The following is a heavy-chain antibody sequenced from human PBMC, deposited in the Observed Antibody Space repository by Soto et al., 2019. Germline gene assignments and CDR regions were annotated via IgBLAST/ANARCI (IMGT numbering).Heavy chain of an antibody. J-gene: IGHJ3*02. Sequence: QVQLVESGGGVVQPGRSLRLSCAASGFTFSSYAMHWVRQAPGKGLEWVAVISYDGSNKYYADSVKGRFTISRDNSKNTLYLQMNSLRAEDTAVYYCARPGEGLDWLPLTGAFDIWGQGTMVTVSS. D-gene: IGHD3-9*01. CDR2: ISYDGSNK. CDR3: ARPGEGLDWLPLTGAFDI. V-gene: IGHV3-30-3*01. CDR1: GFTFSSYA.